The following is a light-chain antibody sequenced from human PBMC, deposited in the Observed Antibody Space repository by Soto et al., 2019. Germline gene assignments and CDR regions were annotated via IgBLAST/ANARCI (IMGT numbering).Light chain of an antibody. V-gene: IGLV1-40*01. CDR2: GNN. CDR1: RSNIGAGYE. J-gene: IGLJ1*01. Sequence: QSVLTQPPSVSAAPGQRVTISCTGSRSNIGAGYEVHWYQQLPGTAPKLLIYGNNNRPSGVPDRFSGSKSGTSASLAITGLQAEDEADYYCQSYDSSLSALYVFGTGTKVTVL. CDR3: QSYDSSLSALYV.